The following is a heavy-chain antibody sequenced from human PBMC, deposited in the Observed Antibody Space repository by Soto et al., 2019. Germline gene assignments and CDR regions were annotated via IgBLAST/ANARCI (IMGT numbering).Heavy chain of an antibody. V-gene: IGHV3-30*18. CDR2: ISYDGSDK. CDR3: AKVTGYCSSSGCRRDYYYYYGMDV. D-gene: IGHD2-2*01. CDR1: GFTFSNYG. Sequence: GGSLRLSCAASGFTFSNYGMHWVRQAPGKGLEWVAVISYDGSDKYYADSVKGRFSISRDNSKNTLYLQMNSLRAEDTAVYYCAKVTGYCSSSGCRRDYYYYYGMDVWGQGTTVTVSS. J-gene: IGHJ6*02.